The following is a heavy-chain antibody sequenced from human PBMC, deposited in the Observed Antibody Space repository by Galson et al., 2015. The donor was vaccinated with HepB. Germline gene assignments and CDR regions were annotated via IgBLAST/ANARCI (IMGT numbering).Heavy chain of an antibody. V-gene: IGHV1-3*01. CDR3: ARSRASNQCYYGSGSPNWFDP. CDR2: INAGNGNT. D-gene: IGHD3-10*01. Sequence: SVKVSCKASGYTFTSYAMHWVRQAPGQRLEWMGWINAGNGNTKYSQKFQGRVIITRDTSASTAYMELSSLRSEDTAVYYCARSRASNQCYYGSGSPNWFDPWGQGTLVTVSS. J-gene: IGHJ5*02. CDR1: GYTFTSYA.